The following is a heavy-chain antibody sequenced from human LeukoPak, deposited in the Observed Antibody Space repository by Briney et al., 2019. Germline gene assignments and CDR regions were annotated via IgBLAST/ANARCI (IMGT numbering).Heavy chain of an antibody. CDR3: ARDPQYCSGGSCYSFDY. Sequence: GGSLRLSCAASGFTFSTYSMNRVRQAPGKGLEWVSSIISSSSYIYYADSVKGRFTISRDNAKNLLYLQMNSLRAEGTAVYYCARDPQYCSGGSCYSFDYWGQGTLVTVSS. CDR2: IISSSSYI. CDR1: GFTFSTYS. V-gene: IGHV3-21*01. D-gene: IGHD2-15*01. J-gene: IGHJ4*02.